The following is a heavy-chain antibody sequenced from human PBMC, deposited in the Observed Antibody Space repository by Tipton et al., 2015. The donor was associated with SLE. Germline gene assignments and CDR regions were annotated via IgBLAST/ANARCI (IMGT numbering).Heavy chain of an antibody. J-gene: IGHJ4*02. V-gene: IGHV4-59*11. CDR3: ARGRLGDSQHHFDY. D-gene: IGHD1-26*01. CDR1: GGSISSHY. CDR2: IYYSGSI. Sequence: GLVKPSETLSLTCTVSGGSISSHYWSWIRQPPGKGLEWIGYIYYSGSISYNPSLKSRVTISVDTSKNQFSLKVSSVTAADTAVYYCARGRLGDSQHHFDYWGQGTLVTVSS.